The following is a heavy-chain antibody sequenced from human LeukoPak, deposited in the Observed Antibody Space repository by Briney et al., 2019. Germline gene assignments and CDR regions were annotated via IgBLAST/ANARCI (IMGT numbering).Heavy chain of an antibody. CDR2: INHTGNT. J-gene: IGHJ3*02. Sequence: SETLSLTCTVSGGSISSYYWTWIRQPPGKGLEYIGYINHTGNTYDNPSLRSRVTISRDASKNQFSLKLSSVTAADTAVYYCARALTYSSSSVSAFDIWGQGTKVTVSS. CDR1: GGSISSYY. CDR3: ARALTYSSSSVSAFDI. D-gene: IGHD6-13*01. V-gene: IGHV4-59*01.